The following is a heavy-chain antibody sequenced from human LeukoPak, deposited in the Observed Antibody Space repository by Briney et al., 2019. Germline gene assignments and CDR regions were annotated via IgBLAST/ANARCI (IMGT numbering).Heavy chain of an antibody. CDR1: GYTFSSYY. CDR2: INPSARNV. D-gene: IGHD3-22*01. Sequence: ASVKVSCKAFGYTFSSYYIHWVRQAPGQGLEWMGMINPSARNVNYAHKFQGRVNMTRDMPTSTAYMELSSLSLEDTAVYYCARGGWVYDSSGYTFDYWGQGTLVTVSS. V-gene: IGHV1-46*01. J-gene: IGHJ4*02. CDR3: ARGGWVYDSSGYTFDY.